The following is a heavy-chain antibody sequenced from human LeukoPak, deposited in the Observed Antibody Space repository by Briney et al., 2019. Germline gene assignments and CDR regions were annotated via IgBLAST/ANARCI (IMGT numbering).Heavy chain of an antibody. CDR1: GGSISSYY. D-gene: IGHD3-10*01. Sequence: SETLSLTCTVSGGSISSYYWSWIRQPPGKGLEWIGYIYYSGSTNYNPSLKSRVTISVDTSKNQFSLMLSSVTAADTAVYYCARQGVRGVIAQVFDYWGQGTLVTVSS. CDR3: ARQGVRGVIAQVFDY. J-gene: IGHJ4*02. V-gene: IGHV4-59*08. CDR2: IYYSGST.